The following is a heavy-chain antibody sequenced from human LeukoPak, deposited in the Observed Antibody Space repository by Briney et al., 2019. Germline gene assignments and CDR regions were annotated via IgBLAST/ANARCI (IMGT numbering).Heavy chain of an antibody. D-gene: IGHD2/OR15-2a*01. CDR3: AKVRYGTFNWFDP. V-gene: IGHV4-61*02. CDR1: GGSISSSSYY. Sequence: SETLSLTCSVSGGSISSSSYYWSWIRQPAGKGLEWIGRIYSTGTTNYNPSLKSRVTMSVDTSKNQFSLKLSSVTAADTAVYYCAKVRYGTFNWFDPWGQGTLVTVSS. J-gene: IGHJ5*02. CDR2: IYSTGTT.